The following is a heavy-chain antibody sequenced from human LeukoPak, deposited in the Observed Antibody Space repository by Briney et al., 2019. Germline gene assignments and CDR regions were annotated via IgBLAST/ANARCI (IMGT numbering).Heavy chain of an antibody. Sequence: TGGSLRLSCAASGFTFSGSAMHWVRQASGKGLEWAGRIRSKANSYATAYAASVKGRFTISRDDSKNTAYLQMNSLKTEDTAVYYCTRRYLLAAFDIWGQGTMVTVSS. CDR1: GFTFSGSA. J-gene: IGHJ3*02. V-gene: IGHV3-73*01. CDR3: TRRYLLAAFDI. D-gene: IGHD2-21*01. CDR2: IRSKANSYAT.